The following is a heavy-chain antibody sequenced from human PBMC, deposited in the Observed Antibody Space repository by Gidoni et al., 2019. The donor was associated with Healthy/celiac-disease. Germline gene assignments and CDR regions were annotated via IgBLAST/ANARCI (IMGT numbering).Heavy chain of an antibody. CDR3: ATLGSSGRPLWH. V-gene: IGHV3-7*01. Sequence: EVQLVESGGGLVQPGGSLRLPCAASGFTFSRYWMSWVRQAPGKGLEWVANIKQDGSEKCYVDSVKGRFTISRDNAKNSLYLQMNSLRAEDTAVYYCATLGSSGRPLWHWGQGTLVTVSS. CDR1: GFTFSRYW. J-gene: IGHJ1*01. D-gene: IGHD3-22*01. CDR2: IKQDGSEK.